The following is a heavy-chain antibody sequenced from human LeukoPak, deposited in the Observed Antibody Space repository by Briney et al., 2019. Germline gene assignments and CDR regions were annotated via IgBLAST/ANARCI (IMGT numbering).Heavy chain of an antibody. CDR2: IKQDGREK. J-gene: IGHJ6*03. V-gene: IGHV3-7*01. CDR1: RLTFRNYW. CDR3: ARDNGVVHGVYYMDV. Sequence: AGGSLRLSCAASRLTFRNYWMSWVRQAPGKGLEWVADIKQDGREKLYVKSVRGRFTISRDNAKMSLFLQMNSLRAEHTAVYYCARDNGVVHGVYYMDVWGKGTTVTVS. D-gene: IGHD3-3*01.